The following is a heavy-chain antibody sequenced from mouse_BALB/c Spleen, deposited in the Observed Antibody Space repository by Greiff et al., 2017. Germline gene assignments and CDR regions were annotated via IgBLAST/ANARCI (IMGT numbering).Heavy chain of an antibody. Sequence: QVQLQQPGAELVRSGASVKLSCKASGYSFTSYWMNWVKQRPGQGLEWIGMIHPSASETRLNQKFKDKATLTVDKSSSTAYMQLSSPTSEDSAVYYCARCSEYYGSSYSTDDWGQGTTRTVSS. J-gene: IGHJ2*01. CDR3: ARCSEYYGSSYSTDD. CDR1: GYSFTSYW. CDR2: IHPSASET. V-gene: IGHV1-61*01. D-gene: IGHD1-1*01.